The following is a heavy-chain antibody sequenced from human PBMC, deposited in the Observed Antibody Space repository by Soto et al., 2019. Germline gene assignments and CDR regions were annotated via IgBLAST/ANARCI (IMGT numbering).Heavy chain of an antibody. Sequence: SVKVARKSSGGTVCIYVVTGVRQAPGQGLEWMGRIIPILGIANYAQKFQGRVTITADKSTSTAYMELSSLRSEDTAVYYCARDTVWSGYYLVDPWGQGTLVTVSS. D-gene: IGHD3-3*01. CDR3: ARDTVWSGYYLVDP. CDR1: GGTVCIYV. CDR2: IIPILGIA. J-gene: IGHJ5*02. V-gene: IGHV1-69*04.